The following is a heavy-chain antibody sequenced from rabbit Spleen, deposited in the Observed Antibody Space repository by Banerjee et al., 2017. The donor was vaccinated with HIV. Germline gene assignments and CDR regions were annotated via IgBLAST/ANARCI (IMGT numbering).Heavy chain of an antibody. Sequence: QEQLVESGGGLVQPEGSLTLTCKASGFDFSDKAVMCWVRQAPGKGLEWIACIGTTGGSTYYADWAKGRFTISKTSSTTVTLQMTSLTVADTATYFCVRDTWHFKLWGPGTLVTVS. CDR1: GFDFSDKAV. J-gene: IGHJ4*01. V-gene: IGHV1S45*01. CDR3: VRDTWHFKL. D-gene: IGHD3-1*01. CDR2: IGTTGGST.